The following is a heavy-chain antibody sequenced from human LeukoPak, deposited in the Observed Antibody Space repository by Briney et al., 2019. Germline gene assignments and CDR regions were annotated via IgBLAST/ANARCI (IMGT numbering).Heavy chain of an antibody. V-gene: IGHV4-59*01. CDR3: VTSSSSTVHYYYYYMDV. Sequence: KPSETLSLTCTVSGGSISSYYWSWIRQPSGKGLEWIGYIYYSGSTNYNPSLKSRVTISVDTSKNQFSLKLSSVTAADTAVYYCVTSSSSTVHYYYYYMDVWGKGTTVTVSS. CDR2: IYYSGST. J-gene: IGHJ6*03. CDR1: GGSISSYY. D-gene: IGHD6-6*01.